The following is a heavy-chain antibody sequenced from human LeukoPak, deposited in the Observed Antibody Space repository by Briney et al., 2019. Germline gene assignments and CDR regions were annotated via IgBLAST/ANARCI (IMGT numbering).Heavy chain of an antibody. CDR1: GGSISSYY. CDR3: ARVGPGWEPAFDC. Sequence: PSETLSLTCTVSGGSISSYYWSWIRQPPGKGLEWIGYIYYSGSTNYNPSLKSRVTISVDTSKNQFSLKLSSVTAADTAVYYCARVGPGWEPAFDCWGQGTLVTVSS. V-gene: IGHV4-59*12. CDR2: IYYSGST. J-gene: IGHJ4*02. D-gene: IGHD1-26*01.